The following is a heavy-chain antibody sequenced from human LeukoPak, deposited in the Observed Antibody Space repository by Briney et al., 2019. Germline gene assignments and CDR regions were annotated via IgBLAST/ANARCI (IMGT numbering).Heavy chain of an antibody. CDR1: GYSISSGYS. V-gene: IGHV4-38-2*02. CDR3: ARAERYCSGGSCYYFDY. J-gene: IGHJ4*02. CDR2: IYHSGST. Sequence: PSETLSLTCTVSGYSISSGYSWGWIRQPPGKGLEWIGGIYHSGSTYYNPSLKSRVTISVDTSKNQFSLKLSSVTAADTAVYYCARAERYCSGGSCYYFDYWGQGTLVTVSS. D-gene: IGHD2-15*01.